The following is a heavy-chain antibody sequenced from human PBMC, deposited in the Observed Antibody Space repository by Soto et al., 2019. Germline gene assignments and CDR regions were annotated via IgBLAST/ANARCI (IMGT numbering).Heavy chain of an antibody. CDR3: ARRSAAGP. J-gene: IGHJ5*02. CDR2: INHSGST. D-gene: IGHD6-25*01. CDR1: GGSFSGYY. Sequence: QVQLQQWGAGLLKPSETLSLTCAVYGGSFSGYYWSWIRQPPGKGLEWIGEINHSGSTNYNPSLKSRVPISVDPSKNQFSLKLSSVTAADTAVYYCARRSAAGPWGQGTLVTVSS. V-gene: IGHV4-34*01.